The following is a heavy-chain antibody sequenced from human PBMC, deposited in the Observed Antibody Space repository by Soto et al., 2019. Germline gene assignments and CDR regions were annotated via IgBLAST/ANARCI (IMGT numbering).Heavy chain of an antibody. CDR3: ARARGNWGLSGMDV. J-gene: IGHJ6*02. CDR1: GGSISSYY. Sequence: PSETLSLTCTVSGGSISSYYWSWIRQPPGKGLEWIGYIYYSGSTTYNPSLKSRVTISVDRSKNQFSLKLSSVTAADTAVYYCARARGNWGLSGMDVWGQGTTVTVSS. V-gene: IGHV4-59*12. CDR2: IYYSGST. D-gene: IGHD7-27*01.